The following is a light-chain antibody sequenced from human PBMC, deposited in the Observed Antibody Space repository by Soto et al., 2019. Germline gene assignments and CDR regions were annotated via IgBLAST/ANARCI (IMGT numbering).Light chain of an antibody. CDR2: DAS. V-gene: IGKV3D-15*01. Sequence: EIVMTQSPATLSVSPGERATLSCRASQSVSSNLAWYQQRPGQAPRLLIYDASNRATGIPARFSGSGSGTEFSLTISSLQSEDFAVYSCQQYGDWPGAFGGGTKVDI. J-gene: IGKJ4*01. CDR1: QSVSSN. CDR3: QQYGDWPGA.